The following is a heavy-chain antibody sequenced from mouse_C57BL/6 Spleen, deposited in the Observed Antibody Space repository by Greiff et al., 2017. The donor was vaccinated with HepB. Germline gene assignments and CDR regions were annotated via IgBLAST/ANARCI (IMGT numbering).Heavy chain of an antibody. J-gene: IGHJ4*01. CDR3: ARRVTTVVATGDYYAMDY. Sequence: VQLQQSVAELVRPGASVKLSCTASGFNIKNTYMHWVKQRPEQGLEWIGRIDPANGNTKYAPKFQGKAPMTADTSANTAYLQLSSLTSEDTAIYYCARRVTTVVATGDYYAMDYWGQGTSVTVSS. CDR1: GFNIKNTY. CDR2: IDPANGNT. D-gene: IGHD1-1*01. V-gene: IGHV14-3*01.